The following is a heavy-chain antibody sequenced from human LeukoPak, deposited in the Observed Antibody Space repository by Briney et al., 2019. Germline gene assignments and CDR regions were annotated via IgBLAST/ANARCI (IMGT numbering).Heavy chain of an antibody. D-gene: IGHD3-22*01. V-gene: IGHV3-7*01. CDR1: GFIFNKYW. Sequence: GGSLRLSCAASGFIFNKYWMTWVHQAPGEAPVWVANIKQNGGEIHYLDSVKGRFTISRDDAENSLYLQMNSLRVEDTAVYYCVRSAFHAGSGNYYDYWGQGTLVTVSS. CDR2: IKQNGGEI. J-gene: IGHJ4*02. CDR3: VRSAFHAGSGNYYDY.